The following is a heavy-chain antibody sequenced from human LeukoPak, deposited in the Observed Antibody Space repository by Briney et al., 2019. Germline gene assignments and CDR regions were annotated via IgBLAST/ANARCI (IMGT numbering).Heavy chain of an antibody. Sequence: ASVEVSCKASGYTFTGYHMHWVRQAPGQGLEWMGRINPNSGDTNYAQKFQGRVTMSRDTSISTAYVELSGLRSDDTAVYYCARDYCSSTSCLFDYWGQGTLVTVSS. J-gene: IGHJ4*02. V-gene: IGHV1-2*06. D-gene: IGHD2-2*01. CDR2: INPNSGDT. CDR1: GYTFTGYH. CDR3: ARDYCSSTSCLFDY.